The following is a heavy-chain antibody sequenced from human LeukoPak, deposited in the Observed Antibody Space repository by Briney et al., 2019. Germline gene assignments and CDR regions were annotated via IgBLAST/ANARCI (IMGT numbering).Heavy chain of an antibody. CDR3: ARDVGITVADSFDP. CDR1: GCTSTNYG. CDR2: IHIYRGNT. J-gene: IGHJ5*02. V-gene: IGHV1-18*01. D-gene: IGHD6-13*01. Sequence: GASVQVSCQASGCTSTNYGIRGVRQAPGHRVEWMGWIHIYRGNTNYAQKFQGRVTMTTDTSTSTVYMEVRGLRSDDTAMYYCARDVGITVADSFDPWGQGTLVTVST.